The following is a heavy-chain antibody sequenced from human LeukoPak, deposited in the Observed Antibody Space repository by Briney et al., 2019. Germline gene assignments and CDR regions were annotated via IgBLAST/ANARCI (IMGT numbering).Heavy chain of an antibody. CDR1: GGTFSSYA. V-gene: IGHV1-69*04. Sequence: SVKVSCKASGGTFSSYAISWVRQAPGQGLEWMGRIIPILGIAIYAQKFQGRVTITADKSTSTAYMGLSSLRSEDTAVYYCARDCATKGYYYDSSGYCDYWGQGTLVTVSS. CDR3: ARDCATKGYYYDSSGYCDY. D-gene: IGHD3-22*01. J-gene: IGHJ4*02. CDR2: IIPILGIA.